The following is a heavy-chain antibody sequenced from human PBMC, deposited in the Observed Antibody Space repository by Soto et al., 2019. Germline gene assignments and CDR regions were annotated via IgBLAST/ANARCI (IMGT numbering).Heavy chain of an antibody. Sequence: EVQVLESGGGLVQPGGSLRLSCAATGFTFSDFAMSWVRQAPGKGLEWVSRIYGGGNGPHYADSVKGRVTISRDNSKXXXXXXXXXXXXXXXXXXXXXXXEGMDPWAYSFDYWGQGTLVTVSS. CDR3: XXXEGMDPWAYSFDY. CDR2: IYGGGNGP. D-gene: IGHD2-2*03. J-gene: IGHJ4*02. CDR1: GFTFSDFA. V-gene: IGHV3-23*01.